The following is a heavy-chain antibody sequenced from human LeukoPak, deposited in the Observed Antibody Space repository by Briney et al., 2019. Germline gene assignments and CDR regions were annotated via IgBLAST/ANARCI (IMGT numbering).Heavy chain of an antibody. Sequence: GGSLRLSCAASGFTFSSYAMSWVRQAPGKGLEWVSAISGSGGSTYYADSVKGRFTISRDNSKNTLYLQMNSLSAEDTAVYYCVGEGGGTYGMDVWGRGTTVTVSS. D-gene: IGHD3-16*01. V-gene: IGHV3-23*01. CDR3: VGEGGGTYGMDV. CDR2: ISGSGGST. J-gene: IGHJ6*02. CDR1: GFTFSSYA.